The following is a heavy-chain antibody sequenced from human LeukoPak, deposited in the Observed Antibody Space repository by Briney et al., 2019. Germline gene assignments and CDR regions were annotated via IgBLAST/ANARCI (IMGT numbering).Heavy chain of an antibody. CDR3: ARTGWNICSGGSCWYLGPLRYYYMDV. CDR2: INPRGGST. V-gene: IGHV1-46*01. J-gene: IGHJ6*03. Sequence: AASVKVSCKASGYTFTNYYMHWVRQAPGQGLEGMGLINPRGGSTSYAEKFQGRVIITRDMSTTTDYMDLSSLRSEDTAVYYCARTGWNICSGGSCWYLGPLRYYYMDVWGKGTTVTISS. D-gene: IGHD2-15*01. CDR1: GYTFTNYY.